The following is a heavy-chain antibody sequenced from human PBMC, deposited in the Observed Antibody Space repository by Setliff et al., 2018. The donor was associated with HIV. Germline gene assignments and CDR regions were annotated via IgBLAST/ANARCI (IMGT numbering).Heavy chain of an antibody. Sequence: PSETLSLTCTVSGGSISSSSYYWSWIRQSPGKGLEWIGEINHSGSTHYNPPLKSRATISVDTSKNQFSLRLNSVTAADTAVYYCARGATLLPGYSDRWEYFYMDVWGKGTTVTVSS. CDR1: GGSISSSSYY. CDR3: ARGATLLPGYSDRWEYFYMDV. D-gene: IGHD6-13*01. J-gene: IGHJ6*03. CDR2: INHSGST. V-gene: IGHV4-39*07.